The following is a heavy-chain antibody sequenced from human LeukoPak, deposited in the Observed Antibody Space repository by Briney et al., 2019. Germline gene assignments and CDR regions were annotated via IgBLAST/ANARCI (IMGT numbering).Heavy chain of an antibody. CDR3: AREGYYEGREFDY. J-gene: IGHJ4*02. CDR2: ISSNGGST. CDR1: GFTFNSYA. V-gene: IGHV3-64*01. D-gene: IGHD3-16*01. Sequence: GGSPRLSCAASGFTFNSYAMHWVRQAPGKGLEYVSAISSNGGSTYYANSVKGRFTISRDNSKNTLYLQMGSLRAEDMAVYYCAREGYYEGREFDYWGQGTLVTVSS.